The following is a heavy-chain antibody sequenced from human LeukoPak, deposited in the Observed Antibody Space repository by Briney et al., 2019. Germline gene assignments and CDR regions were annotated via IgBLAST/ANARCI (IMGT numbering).Heavy chain of an antibody. V-gene: IGHV3-30*02. CDR3: AKDPTSNYYDFWSGYYEDY. CDR1: GFTFSSYG. J-gene: IGHJ4*02. D-gene: IGHD3-3*01. Sequence: PGGSLRLSCAASGFTFSSYGMHWVRQAPGKGLEWVAFIRYDGSNKYYADSVKGRFTTSRDNSKNTLYLQMNSLRAEDTAVYYCAKDPTSNYYDFWSGYYEDYWGQGTLVTVSS. CDR2: IRYDGSNK.